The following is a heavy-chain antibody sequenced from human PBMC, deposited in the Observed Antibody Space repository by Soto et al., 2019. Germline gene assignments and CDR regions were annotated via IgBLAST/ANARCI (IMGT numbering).Heavy chain of an antibody. Sequence: QVQLVESGGGVVQPGRSLRLSCIASGFTLSSYGMHWVRQAPGKGLEWVAVISYDGSNKYYADSVKGRFTISRDNSKNTRYLQMNSLRAEDTDVYYCAKEDILTGGGYYFDYWGQGTVVIVSS. V-gene: IGHV3-30*18. J-gene: IGHJ4*02. D-gene: IGHD3-9*01. CDR3: AKEDILTGGGYYFDY. CDR2: ISYDGSNK. CDR1: GFTLSSYG.